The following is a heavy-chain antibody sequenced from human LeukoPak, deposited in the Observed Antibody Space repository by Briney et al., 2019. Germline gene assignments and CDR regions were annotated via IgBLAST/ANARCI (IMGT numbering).Heavy chain of an antibody. V-gene: IGHV3-23*01. J-gene: IGHJ5*02. CDR2: ISGSGGST. CDR1: GFTFSSYA. D-gene: IGHD6-19*01. Sequence: GGSLRLSCAASGFTFSSYAMSWVCQAPGKGLGWVSAISGSGGSTYYADSVKGRFTISRDNSKNTLYLQMNSLRAEDTAVYYCAKDRSVAVAGHWFDPWGQGTLVTVSS. CDR3: AKDRSVAVAGHWFDP.